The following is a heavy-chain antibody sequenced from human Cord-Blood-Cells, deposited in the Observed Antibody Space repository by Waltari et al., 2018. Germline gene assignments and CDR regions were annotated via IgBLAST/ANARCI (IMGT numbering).Heavy chain of an antibody. D-gene: IGHD5-18*01. CDR3: ARDGYSYGYVFAFDI. J-gene: IGHJ3*02. CDR1: GFTFSSYW. V-gene: IGHV3-7*01. CDR2: IKQDGSEK. Sequence: EVQLVESGGGLVQPGGSLRLSCAASGFTFSSYWMSWVQQAPGKGLEWVANIKQDGSEKYDVDPVKGRFTISRDNAKNSLYLQMNSLRAEDTAVYYCARDGYSYGYVFAFDIWGQGTMVTVSS.